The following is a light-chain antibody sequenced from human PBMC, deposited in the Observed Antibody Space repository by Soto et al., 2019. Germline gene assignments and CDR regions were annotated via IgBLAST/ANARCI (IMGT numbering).Light chain of an antibody. J-gene: IGKJ2*01. CDR1: QDIKNE. V-gene: IGKV1-6*01. Sequence: AIQMTQSPSSLSASLGDRVTITCRASQDIKNELGWYQQKPGKAPQLLIYAASSLQSGVQSRFSGSGSGTDCTLTITSLQPEDFATYYCLQDSNYPRTFGQGTNLEIK. CDR2: AAS. CDR3: LQDSNYPRT.